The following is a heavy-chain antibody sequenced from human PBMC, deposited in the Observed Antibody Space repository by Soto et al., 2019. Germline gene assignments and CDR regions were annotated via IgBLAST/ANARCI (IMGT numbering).Heavy chain of an antibody. V-gene: IGHV1-18*01. Sequence: QVQLVQSGAEVVKPGASVRVSCKTSGHTFTSYGFTWVRQAPGQGLEWMGWISAYNGNTNYAQKFQGSVTMTTDTTTSTAYMELRSLRSDDTAVYYCARALYCSGGSCYFDYWGQGTLVTVSS. D-gene: IGHD2-15*01. CDR3: ARALYCSGGSCYFDY. CDR2: ISAYNGNT. CDR1: GHTFTSYG. J-gene: IGHJ4*02.